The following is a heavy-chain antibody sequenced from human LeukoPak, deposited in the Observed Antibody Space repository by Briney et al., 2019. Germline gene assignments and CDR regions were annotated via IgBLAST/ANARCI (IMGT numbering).Heavy chain of an antibody. J-gene: IGHJ6*04. CDR1: GYSFTRYW. D-gene: IGHD6-19*01. V-gene: IGHV5-10-1*01. CDR2: IDPSDSYT. Sequence: GESLKISWKCSGYSFTRYWMGWVRQMPGEGLGWIGGIDPSDSYTNYSQSFQGHVTISADKSISTAYLQWSSLKASDTAMYYCARSPGYSSGWGDVWGKGTTVTVSS. CDR3: ARSPGYSSGWGDV.